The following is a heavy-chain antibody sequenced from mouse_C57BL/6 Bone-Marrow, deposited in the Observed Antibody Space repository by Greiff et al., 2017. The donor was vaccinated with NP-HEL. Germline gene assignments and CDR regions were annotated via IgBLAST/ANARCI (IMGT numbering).Heavy chain of an antibody. J-gene: IGHJ2*01. Sequence: VQLKESGGGLVKPGGSLKLSCAASGFTFSDYGMHWVRQAPEKGLEWVAYISSGSSTIYYADTVKGRFTISRDNATNTLFLQMSSLRSEDTAMYYCARTSGTFFDYWGKGTTLTVSS. CDR1: GFTFSDYG. V-gene: IGHV5-17*01. CDR3: ARTSGTFFDY. CDR2: ISSGSSTI. D-gene: IGHD6-1*01.